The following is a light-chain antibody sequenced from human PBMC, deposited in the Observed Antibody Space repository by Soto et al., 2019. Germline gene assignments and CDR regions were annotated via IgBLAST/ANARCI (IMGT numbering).Light chain of an antibody. Sequence: EIVMTQSPVTPSVSPGERATLSCRASQSVSSNLAWYQQKPGQAPSLLIYGAFTRATGIPARFSGTGSGTEFTLTISSLQSEDFALYYCQQYNDWPLTFGQGTKVDIK. CDR3: QQYNDWPLT. V-gene: IGKV3-15*01. CDR2: GAF. CDR1: QSVSSN. J-gene: IGKJ1*01.